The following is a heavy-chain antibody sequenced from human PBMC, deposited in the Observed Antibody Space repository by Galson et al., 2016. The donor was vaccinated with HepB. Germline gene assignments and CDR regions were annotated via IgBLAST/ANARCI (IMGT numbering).Heavy chain of an antibody. Sequence: SLRLSCAASGFSVSSNYMSWVRQTPGKGLEWVSVIHIGGSTYYGDSVKGRVTISGDNSKNTVYLQMNSLRAEDTAVYFCVRDTWKWGYNYASDASDIWGRGTMVTVSS. V-gene: IGHV3-53*01. J-gene: IGHJ3*02. CDR3: VRDTWKWGYNYASDASDI. CDR1: GFSVSSNY. CDR2: IHIGGST. D-gene: IGHD5-18*01.